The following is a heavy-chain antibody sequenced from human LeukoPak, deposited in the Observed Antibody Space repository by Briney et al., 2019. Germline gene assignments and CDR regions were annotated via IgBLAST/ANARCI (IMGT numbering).Heavy chain of an antibody. CDR3: ARVRLSSRGYSDDAFDI. J-gene: IGHJ3*02. Sequence: KPSETLSLTCTVSGASISTYYWSWIRQPAGKGLEWIGRIYSSGSANYNPSLKSRITMSVDTSKNQFSLKVSSVTAADTAVYYCARVRLSSRGYSDDAFDIWGRGTMVTVSS. V-gene: IGHV4-4*07. D-gene: IGHD3-22*01. CDR1: GASISTYY. CDR2: IYSSGSA.